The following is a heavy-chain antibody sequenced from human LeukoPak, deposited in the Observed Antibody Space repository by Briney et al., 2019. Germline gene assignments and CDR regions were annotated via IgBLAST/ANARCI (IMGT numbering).Heavy chain of an antibody. CDR3: ARDLSYITMVRGVILRSDYYGMDV. CDR1: GFTFSNYA. Sequence: GGSLRLSCAASGFTFSNYAMAWVRQAPGKGLEWVSTISDSGGSTYYADSVKGRFTISRDNAKNSLYLQMNSPRAEDTAVYYCARDLSYITMVRGVILRSDYYGMDVWGQGTTVTVSS. D-gene: IGHD3-10*01. J-gene: IGHJ6*02. CDR2: ISDSGGST. V-gene: IGHV3-23*01.